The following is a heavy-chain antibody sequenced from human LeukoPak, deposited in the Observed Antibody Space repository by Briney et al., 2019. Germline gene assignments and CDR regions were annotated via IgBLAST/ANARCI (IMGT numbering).Heavy chain of an antibody. Sequence: ASVKVSCKASGYTFTSYAMNWVRQAPGKGLEWMGGFDPEAGETIYAQKFQGRVTMTEDTSTDTAYMELSSLRSEDTAVYYCATYLAVADTAFDYWGQGPLVTVSS. D-gene: IGHD6-13*01. J-gene: IGHJ4*02. CDR3: ATYLAVADTAFDY. CDR2: FDPEAGET. CDR1: GYTFTSYA. V-gene: IGHV1-24*01.